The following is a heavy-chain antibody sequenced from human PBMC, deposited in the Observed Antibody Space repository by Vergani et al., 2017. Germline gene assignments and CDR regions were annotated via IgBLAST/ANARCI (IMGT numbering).Heavy chain of an antibody. J-gene: IGHJ5*02. CDR2: IFSNDEK. CDR1: GFSLSNARMG. D-gene: IGHD2-8*01. Sequence: QVTLQESGPVLVKPTETLTLTCTVSGFSLSNARMGVSWIRQPPGKALEWLAHIFSNDEKSYSTSLKSRLTISKDTSKSQVVLTMTNMDPVDTATYYCARTNGYCTNGVCSSVWFDPWGQGTLVTVSS. V-gene: IGHV2-26*01. CDR3: ARTNGYCTNGVCSSVWFDP.